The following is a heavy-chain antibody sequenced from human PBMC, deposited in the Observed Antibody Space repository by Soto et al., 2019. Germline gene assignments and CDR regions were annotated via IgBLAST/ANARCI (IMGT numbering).Heavy chain of an antibody. CDR3: ARDSPYDISTGYSRNDFDM. V-gene: IGHV1-2*02. J-gene: IGHJ3*02. Sequence: ASVKVSCKTSGYSFAGHYLHWVRQAPGQGLDWMGWINPNSGGTIYAQRFQGRVTMTRGTSISTAYMVLTSLRSDDTAVYYCARDSPYDISTGYSRNDFDMWGRGTVVTVSS. CDR2: INPNSGGT. D-gene: IGHD3-9*01. CDR1: GYSFAGHY.